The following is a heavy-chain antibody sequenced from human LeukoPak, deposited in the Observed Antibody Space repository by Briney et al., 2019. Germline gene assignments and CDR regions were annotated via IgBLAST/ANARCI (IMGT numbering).Heavy chain of an antibody. V-gene: IGHV4-59*12. CDR3: ARGRLNYCSGGSCYSAGYYYGMDV. Sequence: SETLSLTCTVSGGSISSYYWSWIRQPPGKGLEWIGYIYYSGSTNYNPSLKRRVTISVDTSKNQFSLKLSSVTAADTAVYYCARGRLNYCSGGSCYSAGYYYGMDVWGQGTTVTVSS. D-gene: IGHD2-15*01. CDR2: IYYSGST. CDR1: GGSISSYY. J-gene: IGHJ6*02.